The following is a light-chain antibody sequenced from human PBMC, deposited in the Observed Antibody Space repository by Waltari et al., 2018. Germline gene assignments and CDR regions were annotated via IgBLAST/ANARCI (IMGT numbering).Light chain of an antibody. J-gene: IGLJ2*01. Sequence: QSVLTQPPSASGTPGQRVTISCSGAYSNIWSNSVTCYQQLPGTAPKLLIYSNDYRPSGVPDRFSGSKSGTSASLAISGLQSEDEADYYCATWDDRLTGVVFGGGTRVTVL. CDR2: SND. V-gene: IGLV1-44*01. CDR3: ATWDDRLTGVV. CDR1: YSNIWSNS.